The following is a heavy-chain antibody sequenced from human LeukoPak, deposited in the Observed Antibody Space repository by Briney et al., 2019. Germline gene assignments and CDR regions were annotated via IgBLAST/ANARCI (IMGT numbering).Heavy chain of an antibody. V-gene: IGHV3-30*03. Sequence: GGSLRLSCAASGFTFSSYGMHWVRQAPGKGLEWVALMSYDAGNKYYADSVKGRFTISRDNSKNTLYLQMNSLRAEDTAVYYCARDYSSGWFQPPTNWGQGTLVTVSS. D-gene: IGHD6-19*01. CDR3: ARDYSSGWFQPPTN. CDR2: MSYDAGNK. J-gene: IGHJ4*02. CDR1: GFTFSSYG.